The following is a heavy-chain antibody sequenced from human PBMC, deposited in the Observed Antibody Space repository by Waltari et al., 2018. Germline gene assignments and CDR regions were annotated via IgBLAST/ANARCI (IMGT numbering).Heavy chain of an antibody. J-gene: IGHJ4*02. CDR2: ISSSSSYI. Sequence: EVQLVESGGGLVKPGGSLRLSCAASGFTFSSYSMNWVRQAPGKGLEWVSSISSSSSYIYYADAVKGRFTISRDNAKNSLYLQMNSLRAEDTAVYYCARDKPLWFGEIDYWGQGTLVTVSS. CDR1: GFTFSSYS. D-gene: IGHD3-10*01. CDR3: ARDKPLWFGEIDY. V-gene: IGHV3-21*01.